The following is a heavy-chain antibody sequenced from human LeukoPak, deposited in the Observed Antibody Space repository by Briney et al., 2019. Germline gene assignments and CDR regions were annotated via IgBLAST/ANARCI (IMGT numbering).Heavy chain of an antibody. J-gene: IGHJ4*02. CDR3: ARVNVLSYGFDY. Sequence: SETLSLTCAVYGGSFSGYYWSWIRQPPGKGLEWIGEINHSGSTNYNPSLKSRVTISVDTSKNQFSLKLSSVTAADTAVYYCARVNVLSYGFDYWGQGTLVTVSS. V-gene: IGHV4-34*01. CDR2: INHSGST. D-gene: IGHD5-18*01. CDR1: GGSFSGYY.